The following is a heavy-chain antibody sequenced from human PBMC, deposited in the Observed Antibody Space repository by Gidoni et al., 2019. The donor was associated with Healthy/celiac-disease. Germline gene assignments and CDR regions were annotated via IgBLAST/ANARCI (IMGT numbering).Heavy chain of an antibody. D-gene: IGHD6-13*01. Sequence: QVTLKESGPVLVKPTETLTLTCTVSGFSLSNARMGVRWIRQPPGKALEWLAHIFSNDEKSYSTSLKSRLTISKDTSKSQVVLTMTNMDPVDTATYYCARMSEGYSSSWYQSGNWFDPWGQGTLVTVSS. J-gene: IGHJ5*02. CDR1: GFSLSNARMG. V-gene: IGHV2-26*01. CDR3: ARMSEGYSSSWYQSGNWFDP. CDR2: IFSNDEK.